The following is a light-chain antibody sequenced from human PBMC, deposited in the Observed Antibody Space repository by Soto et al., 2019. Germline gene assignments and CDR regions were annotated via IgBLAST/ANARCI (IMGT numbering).Light chain of an antibody. CDR2: GAS. CDR3: QHYGVSPRT. CDR1: DSLGTNF. J-gene: IGKJ1*01. Sequence: EIVLTQSPGTLSLSPGESGTLSCRASDSLGTNFLAWFQQKPGQAPRLLIYGASTRATGIPDRFSGSGSGTDCTLTITRLEPEDSAVYYCQHYGVSPRTFGQGTKVQIK. V-gene: IGKV3-20*01.